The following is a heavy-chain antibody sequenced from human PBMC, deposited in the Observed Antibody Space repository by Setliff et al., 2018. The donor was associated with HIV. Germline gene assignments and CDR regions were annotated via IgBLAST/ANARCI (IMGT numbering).Heavy chain of an antibody. CDR2: LYSTWST. V-gene: IGHV4-39*01. J-gene: IGHJ4*02. CDR3: ARWTYYHASGSYRGKFDY. CDR1: GGSISSGDYY. D-gene: IGHD3-10*01. Sequence: SETLSLTCTVSGGSISSGDYYWSWIRQPPGKGLEWIASLYSTWSTYYNPSLKGRLTISAGPSKSQFSLRVASVTSADTAVYYCARWTYYHASGSYRGKFDYWGQGTLVTVSS.